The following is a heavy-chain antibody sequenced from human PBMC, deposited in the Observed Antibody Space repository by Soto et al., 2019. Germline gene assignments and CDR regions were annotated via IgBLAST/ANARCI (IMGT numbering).Heavy chain of an antibody. CDR2: IIPIIGTP. D-gene: IGHD3-10*01. CDR1: GGTFRNHV. CDR3: ARDLEFRDGNISHLDY. Sequence: QVQLVQSGAEVKKPGSSVKVSCKASGGTFRNHVFNWVRQAPGQGLEWMGGIIPIIGTPNYEQKFQGRVTITADASTNTVYLEVSSLRSQDTAVYYCARDLEFRDGNISHLDYWGQGTLVTVSS. V-gene: IGHV1-69*01. J-gene: IGHJ4*02.